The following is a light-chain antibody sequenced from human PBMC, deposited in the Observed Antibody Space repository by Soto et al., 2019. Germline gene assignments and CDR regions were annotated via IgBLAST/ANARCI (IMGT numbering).Light chain of an antibody. CDR2: DAS. J-gene: IGKJ1*01. CDR1: QSVDSY. CDR3: QHRSNWPPT. V-gene: IGKV3-11*01. Sequence: EIVLTQSPATLSLSPGERATLSCSASQSVDSYLAWYQQKGGQAPRLLIYDASNRATGIPARFSGSGSGTDFTLTISRLEPEDFAVYYCQHRSNWPPTFGQGTKVDIK.